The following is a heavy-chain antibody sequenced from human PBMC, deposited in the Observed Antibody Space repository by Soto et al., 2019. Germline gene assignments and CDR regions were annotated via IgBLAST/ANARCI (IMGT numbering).Heavy chain of an antibody. Sequence: PGGSLRLSCAASGFTFSSYAMSWVRQAPGKGLEWVSASSGSGGSTYYADSVKGRFTISRVNSKNTLYLQMNSLRAEDTAVYYCAKGNCSSTSCPPRRPYYYGMDVWGQGTTVTVSS. CDR1: GFTFSSYA. CDR3: AKGNCSSTSCPPRRPYYYGMDV. J-gene: IGHJ6*02. D-gene: IGHD2-2*01. CDR2: SSGSGGST. V-gene: IGHV3-23*01.